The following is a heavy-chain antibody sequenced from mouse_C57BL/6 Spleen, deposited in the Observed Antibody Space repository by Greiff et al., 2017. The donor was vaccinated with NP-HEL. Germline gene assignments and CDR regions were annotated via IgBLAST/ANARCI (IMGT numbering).Heavy chain of an antibody. V-gene: IGHV14-2*01. CDR1: GFNIKDYY. CDR2: IDPEDGET. D-gene: IGHD1-1*01. CDR3: ARERSNYYNAMAY. Sequence: EVQLQQSGAELVKPGASVKLSCTASGFNIKDYYMHWVKQRTEQGLEWIGRIDPEDGETNYAPKFQGQATITADTSSNTAYLQLSSLTSEDTAVYYCARERSNYYNAMAYWGQGTSVTVSS. J-gene: IGHJ4*01.